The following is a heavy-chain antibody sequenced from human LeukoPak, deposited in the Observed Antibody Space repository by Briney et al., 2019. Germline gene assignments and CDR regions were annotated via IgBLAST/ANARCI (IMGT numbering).Heavy chain of an antibody. V-gene: IGHV3-30-3*01. J-gene: IGHJ3*02. CDR2: ISYDGSNK. D-gene: IGHD5-12*01. CDR1: GFTFSSYA. CDR3: TTGGSVIVAGTRAFDI. Sequence: GGSLRLSCAASGFTFSSYAMHWVRQAPGKGLEWVAVISYDGSNKYYADSVKGRFTISRDNSKSTLYLQMNSLKTEDTAVYYCTTGGSVIVAGTRAFDIWGQGTMVTVSS.